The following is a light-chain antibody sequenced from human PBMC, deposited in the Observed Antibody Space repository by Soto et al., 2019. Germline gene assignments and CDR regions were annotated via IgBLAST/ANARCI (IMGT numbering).Light chain of an antibody. Sequence: QSALTQPPSVSGSPGQSVTISCTGTSSDVGGYNRVSWYQQPPGTAPKLIIYDVTKRPSGVPDRFSGSKSGNTASLTISGLQAEDEADYYCFSYAGSYSWMFGGGTKLTVL. CDR3: FSYAGSYSWM. J-gene: IGLJ3*02. CDR1: SSDVGGYNR. CDR2: DVT. V-gene: IGLV2-11*01.